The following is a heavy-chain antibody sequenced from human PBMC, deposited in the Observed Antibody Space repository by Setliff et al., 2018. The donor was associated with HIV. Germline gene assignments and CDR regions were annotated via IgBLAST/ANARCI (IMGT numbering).Heavy chain of an antibody. V-gene: IGHV4-31*02. CDR2: VYYSGST. D-gene: IGHD3-3*01. CDR1: GGSIGSSGYY. J-gene: IGHJ4*02. CDR3: ARGPFVLRFLERLVYFDY. Sequence: PSETLSLTCSVSGGSIGSSGYYWSWIRQHPGKGLDWIGRVYYSGSTDYNPSLQSRATLSIDTSKNQFSLKLTSVIAADTAIYYCARGPFVLRFLERLVYFDYWGQGKLVTVS.